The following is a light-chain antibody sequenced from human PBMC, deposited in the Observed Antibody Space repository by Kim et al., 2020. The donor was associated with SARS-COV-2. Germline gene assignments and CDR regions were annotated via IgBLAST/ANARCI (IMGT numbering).Light chain of an antibody. CDR2: GTS. Sequence: SPGEGATLSCRASQSVSGTFLAWYQQRPGQAPRLLIYGTSTRATDIPDRFSGSGSGTDFTLSISRLEPEDFAVYYCQEYGTLPTGTFGQGTKLEI. V-gene: IGKV3-20*01. CDR3: QEYGTLPTGT. CDR1: QSVSGTF. J-gene: IGKJ2*02.